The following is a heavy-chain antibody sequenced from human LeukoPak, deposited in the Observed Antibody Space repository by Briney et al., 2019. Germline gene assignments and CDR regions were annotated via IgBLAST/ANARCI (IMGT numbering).Heavy chain of an antibody. CDR2: IYWDDDK. CDR1: GFSLSTSGVG. CDR3: APSYYYGSGFWFDP. Sequence: SGPTLVKPTQTLTLTFTFSGFSLSTSGVGVGWIRQPPGKALEWLALIYWDDDKRYSPSLKSRLTITKDTSKNQVVLTMTNMAPVDTATYYCAPSYYYGSGFWFDPWGQGTLVTVSS. V-gene: IGHV2-5*02. J-gene: IGHJ5*02. D-gene: IGHD3-10*01.